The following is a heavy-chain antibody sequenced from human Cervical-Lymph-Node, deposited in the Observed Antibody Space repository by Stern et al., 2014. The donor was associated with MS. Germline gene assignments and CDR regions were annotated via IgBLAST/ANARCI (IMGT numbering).Heavy chain of an antibody. CDR1: GGTFSSQG. CDR2: INTNTGNP. V-gene: IGHV7-4-1*02. J-gene: IGHJ3*02. D-gene: IGHD4-17*01. Sequence: QLVQSGAEVKKSGSSVKVSCKASGGTFSSQGISWVRQAPGQGLEWMGWINTNTGNPTYAQGFTGRFVFSLDTSVSTAYLQISSLKAEDTAVYYCARDIATVTQDDAFDIWGQGTMVTVSS. CDR3: ARDIATVTQDDAFDI.